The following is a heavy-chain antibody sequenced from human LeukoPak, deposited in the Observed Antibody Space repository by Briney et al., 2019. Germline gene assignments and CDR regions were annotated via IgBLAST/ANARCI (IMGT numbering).Heavy chain of an antibody. CDR3: ARGRGGYYGSGSQSYSDY. Sequence: GGSLRLSCAASGFTFSSYGMHWVRQAPGKGLEWVAVISYDGSNKYYADSVKGRFTISRDNSKNTLFLQMNSLSAEDTAVYYCARGRGGYYGSGSQSYSDYWGQGTLVTVSS. D-gene: IGHD3-10*01. V-gene: IGHV3-30*03. CDR2: ISYDGSNK. CDR1: GFTFSSYG. J-gene: IGHJ4*02.